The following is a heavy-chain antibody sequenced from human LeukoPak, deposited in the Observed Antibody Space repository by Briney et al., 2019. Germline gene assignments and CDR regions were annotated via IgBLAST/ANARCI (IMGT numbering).Heavy chain of an antibody. V-gene: IGHV4-59*01. J-gene: IGHJ6*02. CDR1: GGSITSYY. CDR3: ATDSSSWYGYYGMDV. D-gene: IGHD6-13*01. Sequence: SETLSLTCTVSGGSITSYYWSWIRQPPGKGLEWIGYIYYSGSTNYNPSLKSRVTISVDTSKNQFSLKLSSVTAADTAVYYCATDSSSWYGYYGMDVWGQGTTVTVSS. CDR2: IYYSGST.